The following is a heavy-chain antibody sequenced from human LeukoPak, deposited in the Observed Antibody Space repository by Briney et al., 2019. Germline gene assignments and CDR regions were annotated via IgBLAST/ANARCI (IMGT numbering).Heavy chain of an antibody. D-gene: IGHD6-13*01. CDR3: ARRFSSTWCFDY. Sequence: PSETLSLTCSVSGYSISSYCWSWIRQPAGKGLEWVARVSASGGTNYNPSLKSRGTMSVDTSKNEISLKLSSVTAADTAVYYCARRFSSTWCFDYWGQGTLVTVAS. CDR1: GYSISSYC. V-gene: IGHV4-4*07. CDR2: VSASGGT. J-gene: IGHJ4*02.